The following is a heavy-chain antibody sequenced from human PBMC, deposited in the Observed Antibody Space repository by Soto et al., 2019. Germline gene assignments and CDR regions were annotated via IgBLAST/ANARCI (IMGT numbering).Heavy chain of an antibody. CDR3: AHGKWNTFAFDF. J-gene: IGHJ4*02. V-gene: IGHV2-5*02. Sequence: QITLRESGPTLVKPTQTLTLTCSLSGFSLSATSEAVVWIRQPPGKALEWLAVIYWDDDKRYSPSLKSRLTIARDTSRNQVVLTMTNVDPVDTATYYCAHGKWNTFAFDFWGQGTLVTVSP. D-gene: IGHD1-1*01. CDR2: IYWDDDK. CDR1: GFSLSATSEA.